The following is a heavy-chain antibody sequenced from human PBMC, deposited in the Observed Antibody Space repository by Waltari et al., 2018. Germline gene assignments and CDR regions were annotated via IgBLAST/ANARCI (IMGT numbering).Heavy chain of an antibody. J-gene: IGHJ6*03. CDR3: AREGGIVVVPAAQRDGHYYYYYMDV. CDR2: IIPIFGTA. Sequence: QVQLVQSGAEVKKPGSSVKVSCKASGGTFSSYAISWVRQAPGQGLEWMGGIIPIFGTANYAQKFQGRVTITADESTSTAYLELSSLRSEDTAVYYCAREGGIVVVPAAQRDGHYYYYYMDVWGKGTTVTVSS. CDR1: GGTFSSYA. D-gene: IGHD2-2*01. V-gene: IGHV1-69*12.